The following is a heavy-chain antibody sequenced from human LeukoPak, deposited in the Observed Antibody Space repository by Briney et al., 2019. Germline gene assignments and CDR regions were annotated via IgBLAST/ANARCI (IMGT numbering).Heavy chain of an antibody. D-gene: IGHD6-13*01. V-gene: IGHV6-1*01. J-gene: IGHJ4*02. CDR1: GDRVSSNSAA. CDR2: TYYRCKWFN. CDR3: ARGYSSSIDY. Sequence: SQAPSLTFAISGDRVSSNSAAWNWISQAPSRGLEWVGRTYYRCKWFNDYAVSVKSRITINPDTSKNQFALQLNSLAPEDKALYYRARGYSSSIDYWGQGTLVSVSS.